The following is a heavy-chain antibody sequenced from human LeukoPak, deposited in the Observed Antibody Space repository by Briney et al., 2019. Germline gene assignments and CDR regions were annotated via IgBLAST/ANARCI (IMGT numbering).Heavy chain of an antibody. V-gene: IGHV1-18*01. Sequence: ASVKVSCKASGYTFTSYGISWVRQAPGQGLEWMGWISAYNGNTNYAQKLQGRVTMTTDTSTSTAYMELRSLRSDDTAVYYCARRTGYYGSGSPYYYGTDVWGQGTTVTVSS. CDR2: ISAYNGNT. J-gene: IGHJ6*02. D-gene: IGHD3-10*01. CDR1: GYTFTSYG. CDR3: ARRTGYYGSGSPYYYGTDV.